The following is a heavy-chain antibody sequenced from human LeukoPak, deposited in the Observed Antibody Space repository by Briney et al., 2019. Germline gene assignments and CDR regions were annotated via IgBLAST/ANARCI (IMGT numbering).Heavy chain of an antibody. CDR2: FVDSTDIT. V-gene: IGHV3-23*01. J-gene: IGHJ4*02. CDR3: AKDKAPGSSHTPTDF. D-gene: IGHD6-6*01. Sequence: GGSLRLSCAASGFTFRTYAMRWVGQAPGKGWEGVLGFVDSTDITYYAASLKRRFTISTGTSKTTVFLQMNSLRADDTAKYYCAKDKAPGSSHTPTDFWGQATLVTVSS. CDR1: GFTFRTYA.